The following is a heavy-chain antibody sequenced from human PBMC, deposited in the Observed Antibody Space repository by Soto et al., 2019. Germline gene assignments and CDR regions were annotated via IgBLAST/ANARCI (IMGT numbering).Heavy chain of an antibody. V-gene: IGHV1-24*01. D-gene: IGHD4-17*01. CDR2: FDPEEGET. Sequence: QVQLVQSGAEVKKPGASVKVSCKVSGYTLTELSMHRVRQAPGKGLEWMGGFDPEEGETLYAQKFQGRVTMTEDTSTDTAYMELSSLRSEDTAVYYCATESTTVTADWFDPWGQGTLVTVSS. CDR1: GYTLTELS. J-gene: IGHJ5*02. CDR3: ATESTTVTADWFDP.